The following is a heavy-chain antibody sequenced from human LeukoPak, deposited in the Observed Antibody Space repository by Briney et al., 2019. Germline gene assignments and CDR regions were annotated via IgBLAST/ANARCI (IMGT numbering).Heavy chain of an antibody. CDR1: GYTFTSYG. Sequence: ASVKVSCKASGYTFTSYGISWVRQAPGQGLERMGWISTYNGNTNYAQKLQGRVSLTTDTSTSTAYMELRSLRSDDTAMYYCALSTAKRYYFDYWGRGTLVTVSS. V-gene: IGHV1-18*01. J-gene: IGHJ4*02. D-gene: IGHD3-9*01. CDR2: ISTYNGNT. CDR3: ALSTAKRYYFDY.